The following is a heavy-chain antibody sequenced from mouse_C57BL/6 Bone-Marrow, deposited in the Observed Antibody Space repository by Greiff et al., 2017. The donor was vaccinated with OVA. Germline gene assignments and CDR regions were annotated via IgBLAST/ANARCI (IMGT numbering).Heavy chain of an antibody. CDR1: EYEFPSHD. CDR2: INSDGGST. J-gene: IGHJ3*01. CDR3: SRPTAQAPFAY. Sequence: EVKVVESGGGLVQPGESLKLSCESNEYEFPSHDMSWVRKTPEKRLELVAAINSDGGSTYYPDTMERRFIISRDNTKKTLYLQTSSLMSDDTALYYWSRPTAQAPFAYWGQGTLVTVSA. D-gene: IGHD3-2*02. V-gene: IGHV5-2*01.